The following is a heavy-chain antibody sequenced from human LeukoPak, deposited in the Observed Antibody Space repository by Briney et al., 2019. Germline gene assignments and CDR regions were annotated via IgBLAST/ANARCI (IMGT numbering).Heavy chain of an antibody. CDR3: ARGRIAKIVVVHSFSYGMDV. Sequence: SETLSLTCTVFGGSFTDYFWTWIRHSPGKGLEWIGEINDYTGDTNYNPSLNSRVSISLEKSKNQFSLELRSVTAADTAVYYCARGRIAKIVVVHSFSYGMDVWGQGTTVTDSS. J-gene: IGHJ6*02. CDR2: INDYTGDT. V-gene: IGHV4-34*01. CDR1: GGSFTDYF. D-gene: IGHD3-22*01.